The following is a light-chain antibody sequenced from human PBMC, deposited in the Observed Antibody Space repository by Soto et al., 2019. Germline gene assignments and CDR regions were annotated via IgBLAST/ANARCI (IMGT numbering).Light chain of an antibody. V-gene: IGKV3-20*01. CDR1: QSVTRNY. CDR2: GAS. J-gene: IGKJ5*01. Sequence: IVLTQSPGTLSLSPGERATLSCRASQSVTRNYLAWYQQKPGQAPRLLIYGASRRATGIPDRFSGSASGTDFTLTISRLEPEDFAVYFCQQYSDLPMTFGQGTRLEIK. CDR3: QQYSDLPMT.